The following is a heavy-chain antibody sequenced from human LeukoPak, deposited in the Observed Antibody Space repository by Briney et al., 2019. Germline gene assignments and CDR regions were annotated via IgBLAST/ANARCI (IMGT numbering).Heavy chain of an antibody. Sequence: SETLSLTCTVSGGSISSYYWSWIRQPAGKGLEWIGRIYTSGSTNYNPSLKSRVTMSVDTSKNQFSLKLSSVTAADTAVYYCARDPRMFGELLGGFDYWGQGTLVPVSS. CDR1: GGSISSYY. D-gene: IGHD3-10*02. V-gene: IGHV4-4*07. J-gene: IGHJ4*02. CDR2: IYTSGST. CDR3: ARDPRMFGELLGGFDY.